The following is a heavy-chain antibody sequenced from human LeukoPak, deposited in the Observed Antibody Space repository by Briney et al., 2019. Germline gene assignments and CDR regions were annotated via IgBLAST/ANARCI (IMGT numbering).Heavy chain of an antibody. V-gene: IGHV1-18*01. CDR3: ARVLPIVVVTAQGDY. D-gene: IGHD2-21*02. CDR1: GYTFTSYG. J-gene: IGHJ4*02. Sequence: ASVKVSCKASGYTFTSYGISWVRQAPGQGLEWMGWISAYNGNTNYAQKLQGRVTMTTDTSTSTAYMELRSLRSDDTAVYYCARVLPIVVVTAQGDYWGQGTLVTVSS. CDR2: ISAYNGNT.